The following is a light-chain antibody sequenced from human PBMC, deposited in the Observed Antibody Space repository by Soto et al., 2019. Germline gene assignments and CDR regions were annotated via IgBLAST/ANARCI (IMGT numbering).Light chain of an antibody. CDR2: GAS. J-gene: IGKJ1*01. V-gene: IGKV3-20*01. Sequence: IVLTHSPGTLSLSPGERATLSCRASQTGSNSYLAWYQQKSGQAPRLLIYGASNRATGIPDRFSGSGSGTDFTLTISRLEPEDFAVYYCQQYGSSGTFGQGTKVDIK. CDR1: QTGSNSY. CDR3: QQYGSSGT.